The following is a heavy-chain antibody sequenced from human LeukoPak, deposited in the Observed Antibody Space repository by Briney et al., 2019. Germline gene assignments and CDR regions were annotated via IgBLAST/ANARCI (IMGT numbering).Heavy chain of an antibody. V-gene: IGHV3-74*01. Sequence: GGSLRLSCAASGFTFSSYWMHWVRQAPGKGLVWVSRINTDGSSTIYADSVKGRFTISRDNAKNSLYLQMNSLRAEDTAVYYCARDSETYYYDSSGYYYPYHFDYWGQGTLVTVSS. CDR3: ARDSETYYYDSSGYYYPYHFDY. D-gene: IGHD3-22*01. CDR2: INTDGSST. CDR1: GFTFSSYW. J-gene: IGHJ4*02.